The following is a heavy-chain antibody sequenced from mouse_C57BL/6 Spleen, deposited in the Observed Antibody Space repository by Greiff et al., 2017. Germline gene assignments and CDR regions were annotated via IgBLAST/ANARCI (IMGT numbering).Heavy chain of an antibody. D-gene: IGHD1-1*01. V-gene: IGHV1-18*01. CDR1: GYTFTDYN. Sequence: LVKPGASVKIPCKASGYTFTDYNMDWVKQSHGKSLEWIGEINPNNGGTIYNQKFKGKATLTVDKSSSTAYMELRSLTSEDTAVYYCARGGYGSSYYFDYWGQGTTLTVSS. CDR2: INPNNGGT. J-gene: IGHJ2*01. CDR3: ARGGYGSSYYFDY.